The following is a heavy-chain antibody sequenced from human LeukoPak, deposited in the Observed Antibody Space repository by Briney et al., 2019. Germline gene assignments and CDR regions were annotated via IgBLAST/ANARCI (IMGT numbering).Heavy chain of an antibody. D-gene: IGHD6-19*01. V-gene: IGHV1-8*02. J-gene: IGHJ5*02. CDR1: GYTFTGYH. CDR2: MNPNSGNT. Sequence: GASVKVSCKASGYTFTGYHMHWVRQAPGQGLEWMGWMNPNSGNTGYAQKFQGRVTMTRNTSISTAYMELSSLRSEDTAVYYCARWSYLGSGWGNWFDPWGQGTLVTVSS. CDR3: ARWSYLGSGWGNWFDP.